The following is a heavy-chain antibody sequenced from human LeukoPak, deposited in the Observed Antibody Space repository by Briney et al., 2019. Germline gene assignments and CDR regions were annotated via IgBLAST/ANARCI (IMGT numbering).Heavy chain of an antibody. CDR2: INPSGGST. V-gene: IGHV1-46*01. Sequence: ASVKVSCKASGYTFTSYYMHWVRQAPGQGLEWMGIINPSGGSTSYAQKFQGRVTMTRDTSISTAYMELSRLRPDDTAVYYCARNYDILTGYSDWGYYFDYWGQGTLVTVSS. CDR1: GYTFTSYY. CDR3: ARNYDILTGYSDWGYYFDY. J-gene: IGHJ4*02. D-gene: IGHD3-9*01.